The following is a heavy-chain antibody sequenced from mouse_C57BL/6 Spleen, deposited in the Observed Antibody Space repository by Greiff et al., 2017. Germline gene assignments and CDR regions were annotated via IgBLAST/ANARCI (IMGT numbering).Heavy chain of an antibody. Sequence: VQLQQSGAELVRPGASVKLSCTASGFNIKDDYMHWVKQRPEQGLEWIGWIDPENGDTEYASKFQGKATITADTSSNTAYLQLSSLTSEATAVYYCTADGDAYYYAMDYWGQGTSVTVSS. CDR3: TADGDAYYYAMDY. J-gene: IGHJ4*01. CDR2: IDPENGDT. V-gene: IGHV14-4*01. CDR1: GFNIKDDY.